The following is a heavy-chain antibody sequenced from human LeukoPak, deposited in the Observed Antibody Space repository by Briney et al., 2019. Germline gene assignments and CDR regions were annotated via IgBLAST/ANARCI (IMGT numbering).Heavy chain of an antibody. CDR1: GGSISSYY. CDR2: IYTSGST. D-gene: IGHD3-3*01. CDR3: ARDFDDFWSGYYHFDY. Sequence: SETLSLTCTVSGGSISSYYWSWIRQPAGKGLEWIGRIYTSGSTNYNPSLKSRVTMSVDTSKNQFSLKLSSVTAADTAVYYCARDFDDFWSGYYHFDYWGQGTLVTVSS. J-gene: IGHJ4*02. V-gene: IGHV4-4*07.